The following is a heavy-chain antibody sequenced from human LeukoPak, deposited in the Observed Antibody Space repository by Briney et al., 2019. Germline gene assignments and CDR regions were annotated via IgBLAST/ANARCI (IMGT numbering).Heavy chain of an antibody. CDR1: GFTFSSYS. Sequence: GGSLRLSCAASGFTFSSYSMNWVRQAPGKGLEWVSSISSSSSYIYYADSVKGRFTISRDNAENSLYLQMNSLRAEDTAVYYCAKNAVAGRTYYFDYWGQGTLVTVSS. CDR3: AKNAVAGRTYYFDY. CDR2: ISSSSSYI. J-gene: IGHJ4*02. D-gene: IGHD6-19*01. V-gene: IGHV3-21*01.